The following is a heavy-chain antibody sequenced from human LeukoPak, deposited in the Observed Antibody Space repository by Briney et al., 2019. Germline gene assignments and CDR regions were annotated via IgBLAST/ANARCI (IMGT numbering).Heavy chain of an antibody. CDR2: IKQDGSEK. CDR1: GFTFSSYW. CDR3: ARAEQWLVPFPFDY. Sequence: GGSLRLSCAASGFTFSSYWMSWVRQAPGKGLEWVANIKQDGSEKYYVDSVRGRFTISRDNAKNSLYLQMNSLRAEDTAVYYCARAEQWLVPFPFDYWGQGTLVTVSS. D-gene: IGHD6-19*01. V-gene: IGHV3-7*01. J-gene: IGHJ4*02.